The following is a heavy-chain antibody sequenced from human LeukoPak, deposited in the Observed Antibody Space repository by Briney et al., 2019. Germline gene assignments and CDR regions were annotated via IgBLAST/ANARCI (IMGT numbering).Heavy chain of an antibody. D-gene: IGHD1-1*01. CDR2: ISASGGET. CDR1: GFTFTRYA. V-gene: IGHV3-23*01. CDR3: ANRGTTGS. Sequence: GGSLRLSCVSSGSGFTFTRYAMSWVRQAPGKGLQWVATISASGGETNYADSVKGRFTISRDNSNYILYLQMNSLTDADTAVYYCANRGTTGSWGQGTLVAVSS. J-gene: IGHJ5*02.